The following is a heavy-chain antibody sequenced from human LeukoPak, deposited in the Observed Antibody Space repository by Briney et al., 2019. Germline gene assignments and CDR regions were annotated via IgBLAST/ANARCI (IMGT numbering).Heavy chain of an antibody. D-gene: IGHD5-18*01. V-gene: IGHV1-18*01. Sequence: VASVKVSCKASGYTFTSYGISWVRQAPGQGLEWMGWISAYNGNANYAQKLQGRVTMTTDTSTSTAYMELRSLRSDDTAVYYCARDSTSWSDTAMATADYWGQGTLVTVSS. CDR1: GYTFTSYG. CDR2: ISAYNGNA. CDR3: ARDSTSWSDTAMATADY. J-gene: IGHJ4*02.